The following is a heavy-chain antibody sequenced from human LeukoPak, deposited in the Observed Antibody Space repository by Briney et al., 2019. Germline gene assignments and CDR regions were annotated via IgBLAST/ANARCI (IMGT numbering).Heavy chain of an antibody. D-gene: IGHD5-24*01. Sequence: ASVKVSCKASGYTFTGYYMHWVRQAPGQGLEWMGRINPNSGGTNYAQKFQGRVTMTRDTSIRTAYMELSRLRSDDTAVYYCARDGYNFFQIDYWGQGTLVTVSS. J-gene: IGHJ4*02. CDR1: GYTFTGYY. CDR2: INPNSGGT. V-gene: IGHV1-2*06. CDR3: ARDGYNFFQIDY.